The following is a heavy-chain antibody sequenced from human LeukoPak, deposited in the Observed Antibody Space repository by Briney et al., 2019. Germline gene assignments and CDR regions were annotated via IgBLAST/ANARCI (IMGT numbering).Heavy chain of an antibody. V-gene: IGHV1-18*01. J-gene: IGHJ4*02. D-gene: IGHD3-22*01. CDR3: AKDIHPGLDSGASCCFDY. CDR2: VSGYNGNT. CDR1: GYTFSRHG. Sequence: ASVKVSCKTSGYTFSRHGITWVRQAPGQGLEWMGWVSGYNGNTNYAQNVQGRVTMTTDTSTNTAYMELRSLRSDDTGVYYCAKDIHPGLDSGASCCFDYWGQGTPVTVSS.